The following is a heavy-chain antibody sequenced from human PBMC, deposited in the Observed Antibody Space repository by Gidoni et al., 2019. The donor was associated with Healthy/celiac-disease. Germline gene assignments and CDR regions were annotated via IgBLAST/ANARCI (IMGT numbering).Heavy chain of an antibody. Sequence: QVQLVQSGAEVKKPGSSVKLSCKASGSPFTSYSMHWVRQAAGQRLEWMGWINAGNGNTKYSQKFQGRVTITRDTSASTAYMELSSLRSEDTAVYYCARSRLATVDLGGYFDYWGQGTLVTVSS. J-gene: IGHJ4*02. CDR2: INAGNGNT. D-gene: IGHD4-17*01. CDR3: ARSRLATVDLGGYFDY. V-gene: IGHV1-3*01. CDR1: GSPFTSYS.